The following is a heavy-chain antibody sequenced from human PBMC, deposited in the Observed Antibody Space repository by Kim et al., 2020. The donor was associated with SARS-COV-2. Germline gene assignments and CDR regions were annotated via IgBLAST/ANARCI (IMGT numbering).Heavy chain of an antibody. Sequence: SETLSLTCAVYGGSFSGYYWSWIRQPPGKGLEWIGEINHSGSTNYNPSLKSRVTISVDTSKNQFSLKLSSVTAADTAVYYCARGRSEYQLLYNIRGWFDPWGQGTLVTVSS. J-gene: IGHJ5*02. V-gene: IGHV4-34*01. CDR2: INHSGST. CDR1: GGSFSGYY. D-gene: IGHD2-2*02. CDR3: ARGRSEYQLLYNIRGWFDP.